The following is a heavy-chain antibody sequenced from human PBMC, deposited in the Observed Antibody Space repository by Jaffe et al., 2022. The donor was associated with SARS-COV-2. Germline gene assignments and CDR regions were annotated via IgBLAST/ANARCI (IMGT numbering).Heavy chain of an antibody. V-gene: IGHV3-23*01. CDR1: GFAFSNYA. D-gene: IGHD2-2*01. Sequence: EVQLLESGGGLVQPGGSLRLSCVASGFAFSNYAMSWVRQAPEKGLEWVSAISGSGASTYYGDTVEGRFTISRDNSKNTLYLQMSGLRAEDTAVYYCAKGRPGCSSTSCYLSWLDPWGQGTLVTVSS. CDR3: AKGRPGCSSTSCYLSWLDP. J-gene: IGHJ5*02. CDR2: ISGSGAST.